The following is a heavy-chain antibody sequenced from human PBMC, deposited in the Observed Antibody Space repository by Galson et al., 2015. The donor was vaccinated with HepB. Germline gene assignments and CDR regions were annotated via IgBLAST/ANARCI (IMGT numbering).Heavy chain of an antibody. V-gene: IGHV1-8*01. CDR2: MNRNGGNT. D-gene: IGHD5-12*01. CDR1: GYTFTSYA. CDR3: ARGRKGIVATFWLVY. J-gene: IGHJ4*02. Sequence: SVKVSCKASGYTFTSYAINWVRQAPGQGLEWMGGMNRNGGNTGYAQKFQGRVTITRNTSISTAYMGLSSLRSEDTAVYYCARGRKGIVATFWLVYWGQGTLVTVSS.